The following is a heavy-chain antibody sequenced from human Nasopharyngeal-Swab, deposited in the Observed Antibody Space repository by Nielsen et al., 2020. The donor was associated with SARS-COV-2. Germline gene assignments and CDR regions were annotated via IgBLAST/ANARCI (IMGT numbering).Heavy chain of an antibody. V-gene: IGHV1-2*02. Sequence: WVRQAPGQGPEWVGSLNPNSGGTNYAQKFQGRVTLTLDTSINTAYMDLTSLRSDDTAVYYCAREIYYGSGSYYVDDAFDTWGQGTMVTVSS. CDR3: AREIYYGSGSYYVDDAFDT. CDR2: LNPNSGGT. D-gene: IGHD3-10*01. J-gene: IGHJ3*02.